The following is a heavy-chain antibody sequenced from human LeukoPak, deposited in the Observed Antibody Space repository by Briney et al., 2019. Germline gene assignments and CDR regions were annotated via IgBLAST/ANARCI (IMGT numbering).Heavy chain of an antibody. CDR3: ARGERSGSLVDP. CDR1: GYTFTSYD. V-gene: IGHV1-8*01. J-gene: IGHJ5*02. CDR2: MNPNSGNT. D-gene: IGHD3-3*01. Sequence: ASVKVSCKGSGYTFTSYDINWVRQATGQGLEWMGWMNPNSGNTGYARKFQGRVTITRNTSITTAYMELSSLRSEDTAVYYCARGERSGSLVDPWGQGTLVTVSS.